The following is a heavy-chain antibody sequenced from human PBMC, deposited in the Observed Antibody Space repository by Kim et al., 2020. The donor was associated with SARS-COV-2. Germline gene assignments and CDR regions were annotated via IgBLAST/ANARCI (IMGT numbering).Heavy chain of an antibody. J-gene: IGHJ6*02. CDR2: IKQDGSEK. D-gene: IGHD4-17*01. V-gene: IGHV3-7*03. CDR3: ARGVTTMTRTVGYYYYGIDV. Sequence: GGSLRLSCAASQFTFSTYWMSWVRQAPGKGLEWVANIKQDGSEKYYVDSVKGRFTISRDNARNSLYLQMNSLRAEDTAVYYCARGVTTMTRTVGYYYYGIDVWGQGTTVTVSS. CDR1: QFTFSTYW.